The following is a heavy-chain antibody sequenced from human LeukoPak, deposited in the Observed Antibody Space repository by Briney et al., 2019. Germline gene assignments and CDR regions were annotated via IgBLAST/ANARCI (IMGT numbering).Heavy chain of an antibody. CDR3: ARDPSSSSWPRGHFDY. CDR2: ISSEDDST. V-gene: IGHV3-43D*04. Sequence: PGGSLRLSCTASGFTFDDYAMHWVRQVPEKGLEWVALISSEDDSTKYADSVNGRFTISRDNSKNTLYLQMNSLRAEDTAVYYCARDPSSSSWPRGHFDYWGQGTLVTVSS. CDR1: GFTFDDYA. D-gene: IGHD6-13*01. J-gene: IGHJ4*02.